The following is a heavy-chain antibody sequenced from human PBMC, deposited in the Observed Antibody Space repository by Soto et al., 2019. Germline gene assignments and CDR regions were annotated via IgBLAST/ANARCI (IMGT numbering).Heavy chain of an antibody. D-gene: IGHD3-10*01. Sequence: QVQLVESGGGLVKPGGSLRLSCAASGFTFSDYYMSWIRQAPGKGLEWVSYISSSSSYTNYADSVKGRFTIFRDNAKNSLYLQMNSLRAEDTAVYYCARESSSYGSGSYYPWGQGTLVTVSS. V-gene: IGHV3-11*06. CDR1: GFTFSDYY. CDR2: ISSSSSYT. J-gene: IGHJ4*02. CDR3: ARESSSYGSGSYYP.